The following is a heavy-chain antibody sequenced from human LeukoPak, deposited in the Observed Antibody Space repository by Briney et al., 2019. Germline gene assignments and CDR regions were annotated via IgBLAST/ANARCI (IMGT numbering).Heavy chain of an antibody. CDR2: ISSSSSYI. D-gene: IGHD3-22*01. V-gene: IGHV3-21*01. Sequence: GGSLRLSCAASGFTFSSYSMNWVRQAPGKGLEWVSSISSSSSYIYYADSVKGRFTISRGNAKNSLYLQMNSLRAEDTAVYYCASQYYDSSGYSSGWGQGTLVTVSS. J-gene: IGHJ4*02. CDR3: ASQYYDSSGYSSG. CDR1: GFTFSSYS.